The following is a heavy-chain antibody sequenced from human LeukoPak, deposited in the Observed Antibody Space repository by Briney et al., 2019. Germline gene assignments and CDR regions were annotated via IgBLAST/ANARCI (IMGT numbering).Heavy chain of an antibody. CDR2: IYYSGST. V-gene: IGHV4-59*08. D-gene: IGHD7-27*01. J-gene: IGHJ4*02. CDR1: GGSISSYY. Sequence: SETLSPTCTVSGGSISSYYWSWIRQPPGKGLEWIGYIYYSGSTNYNPSLKSRVTISVDTSKNQFSLKLSSVTAADTAVYYCASGASLGRIDYWGQGTLVTVSS. CDR3: ASGASLGRIDY.